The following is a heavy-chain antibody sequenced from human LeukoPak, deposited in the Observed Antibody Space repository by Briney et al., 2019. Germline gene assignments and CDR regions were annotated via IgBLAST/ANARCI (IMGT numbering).Heavy chain of an antibody. CDR1: GFTFSSFE. CDR3: ARETPGATSDDFDY. D-gene: IGHD1-26*01. J-gene: IGHJ4*02. Sequence: GGSLRLSCAASGFTFSSFEMHWVRQAPGKGLEWVSYISSSGSTIYYADSVKGRFTISRDNAKNSLYLQMNSLRAEDTAIYYCARETPGATSDDFDYWGQGTLVTVSS. V-gene: IGHV3-48*03. CDR2: ISSSGSTI.